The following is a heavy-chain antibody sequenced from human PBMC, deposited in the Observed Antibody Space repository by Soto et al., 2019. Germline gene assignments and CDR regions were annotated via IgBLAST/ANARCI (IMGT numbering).Heavy chain of an antibody. CDR1: GYTFTSYD. CDR2: MNPNSGNT. V-gene: IGHV1-8*01. J-gene: IGHJ6*03. D-gene: IGHD3-16*01. CDR3: ARGWGEDYYYYYMDV. Sequence: ASVKVSCKASGYTFTSYDINWVRQATGQGLEWMGWMNPNSGNTGYAQKFQGRVTMTRNTSISTAYMELSSLRSEDTAVYYCARGWGEDYYYYYMDVWGKGTTVTVSS.